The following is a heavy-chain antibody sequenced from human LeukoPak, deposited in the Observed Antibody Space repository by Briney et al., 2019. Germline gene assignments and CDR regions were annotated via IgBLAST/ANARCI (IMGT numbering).Heavy chain of an antibody. J-gene: IGHJ4*02. CDR2: ISSGSGTI. CDR1: GFTFSSYS. Sequence: GGSLSLSCAASGFTFSSYSMHWARQAPGEGVEWVSYISSGSGTIYYADSVKGRFTISRNNAENSLYLQMSSLRAEDAAVYYCARAGLRGDYWGQGTLVTVSS. V-gene: IGHV3-48*01. CDR3: ARAGLRGDY. D-gene: IGHD4-17*01.